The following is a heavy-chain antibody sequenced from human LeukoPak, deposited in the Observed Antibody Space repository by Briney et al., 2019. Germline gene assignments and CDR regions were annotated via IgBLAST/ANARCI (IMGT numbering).Heavy chain of an antibody. V-gene: IGHV1-2*02. D-gene: IGHD3-3*01. CDR2: INPNSGDT. Sequence: ASVKVSGKASGYTFTGYYMHWVRQAPGQGLEWMGWINPNSGDTNSAQKFQGRVTMTRDTSISTAYMELSSLRSEDTAVYYCARGSTVLRFLDWFRPGQYYFDYWGQGTLVTVSS. J-gene: IGHJ4*02. CDR1: GYTFTGYY. CDR3: ARGSTVLRFLDWFRPGQYYFDY.